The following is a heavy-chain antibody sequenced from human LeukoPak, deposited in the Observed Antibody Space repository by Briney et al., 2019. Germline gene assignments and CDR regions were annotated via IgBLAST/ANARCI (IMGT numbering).Heavy chain of an antibody. Sequence: SETLSLTCTVSGGSISSYCWSWIRQPAGKGLEWIGRIYTSGSTNYNPSLKSRVTMSVDTSKNQFSLKLSSVTAADTAVYYCARDCSSTSCYYRYYYYYGMDVWGQGTTVTVSS. V-gene: IGHV4-4*07. J-gene: IGHJ6*02. CDR1: GGSISSYC. CDR2: IYTSGST. D-gene: IGHD2-2*01. CDR3: ARDCSSTSCYYRYYYYYGMDV.